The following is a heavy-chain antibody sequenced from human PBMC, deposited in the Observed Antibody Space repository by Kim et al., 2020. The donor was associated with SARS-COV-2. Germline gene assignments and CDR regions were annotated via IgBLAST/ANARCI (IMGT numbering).Heavy chain of an antibody. J-gene: IGHJ5*02. D-gene: IGHD1-7*01. CDR3: AKRSDNWNYLLPGFDP. V-gene: IGHV3-9*01. CDR1: GFTFDDYA. CDR2: ISWNSGSI. Sequence: GGSLRLSCAASGFTFDDYAMHWVRQAPGKGLEWVSGISWNSGSIGYADSVKGRFTISRDNAKNSLYLQMNSLRAEDTALYYCAKRSDNWNYLLPGFDPWGQETLGTVSS.